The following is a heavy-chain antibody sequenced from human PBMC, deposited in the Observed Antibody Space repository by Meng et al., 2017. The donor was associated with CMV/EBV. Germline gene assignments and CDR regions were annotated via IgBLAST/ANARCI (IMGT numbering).Heavy chain of an antibody. CDR2: IYYSGST. Sequence: LETLSLTCTVSGGSISSSSYYWGWIRQPPGKGLEWIGSIYYSGSTYYNPSLKSRVTISVDTSKNQFSLKLSSVTAADTAVYYCAGFIAARPWAYGSFDYWGQGTLVTVSS. J-gene: IGHJ4*02. D-gene: IGHD6-6*01. CDR1: GGSISSSSYY. V-gene: IGHV4-39*01. CDR3: AGFIAARPWAYGSFDY.